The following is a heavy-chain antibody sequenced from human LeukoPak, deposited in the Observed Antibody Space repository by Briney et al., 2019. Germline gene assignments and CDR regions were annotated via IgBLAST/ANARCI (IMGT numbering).Heavy chain of an antibody. CDR2: IYYNGNT. D-gene: IGHD3-3*01. CDR1: GGSISTNNYY. V-gene: IGHV4-39*01. J-gene: IGHJ4*02. CDR3: ARRTYYDFWTVDY. Sequence: SSETLSLTCTVSGGSISTNNYYWGWIRQPPGKGLEWIGSIYYNGNTYYNPSLKSRVTISIDMFKNQFSLKLSAVTAADTAVYYCARRTYYDFWTVDYWGQGTLVTVSS.